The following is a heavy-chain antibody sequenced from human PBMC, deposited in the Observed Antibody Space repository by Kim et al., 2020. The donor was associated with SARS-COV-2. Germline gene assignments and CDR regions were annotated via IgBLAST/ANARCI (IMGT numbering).Heavy chain of an antibody. CDR1: GFTFSSYS. J-gene: IGHJ3*02. Sequence: GGSLRLSCAASGFTFSSYSMNWVRQAPGKGLEWVSSISSSSSYIYYADSVKGRFTISRDNAKNSLYLQMNSLRAEDTAVYYRARTYYYDSSGYYLKGLGAFDIWGQGTMVTVSS. CDR2: ISSSSSYI. V-gene: IGHV3-21*01. D-gene: IGHD3-22*01. CDR3: ARTYYYDSSGYYLKGLGAFDI.